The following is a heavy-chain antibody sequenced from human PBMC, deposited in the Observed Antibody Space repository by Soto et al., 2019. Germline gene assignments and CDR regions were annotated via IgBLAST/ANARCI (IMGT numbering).Heavy chain of an antibody. J-gene: IGHJ3*02. Sequence: SEALSLTCAVSNGSISSGGYSWSWIRQPPGKGLEWIGYIYHGGSTFYNPSLKSRVTISVDRSKNQFSLKLNSVTAADTAVYYCARGGYYDSSGSDGFDIWGQGTMVT. D-gene: IGHD3-22*01. V-gene: IGHV4-30-2*01. CDR2: IYHGGST. CDR3: ARGGYYDSSGSDGFDI. CDR1: NGSISSGGYS.